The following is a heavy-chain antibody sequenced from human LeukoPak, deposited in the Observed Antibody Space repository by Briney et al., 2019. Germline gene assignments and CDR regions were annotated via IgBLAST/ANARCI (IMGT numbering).Heavy chain of an antibody. CDR3: ASSERITIFGVVIGFDY. D-gene: IGHD3-3*01. CDR1: GGSMSSYY. CDR2: SYYSGST. J-gene: IGHJ4*02. Sequence: SETLSLTCTVSGGSMSSYYWSWIRQPPGKGLEWIGYSYYSGSTNYNPSLKSRVTISVDTSKNQFSLKLSSVTAADTAVYYCASSERITIFGVVIGFDYWGQGTLVTVSS. V-gene: IGHV4-59*01.